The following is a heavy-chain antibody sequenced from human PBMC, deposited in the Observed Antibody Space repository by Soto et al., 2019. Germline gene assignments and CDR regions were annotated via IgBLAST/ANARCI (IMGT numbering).Heavy chain of an antibody. J-gene: IGHJ4*02. D-gene: IGHD5-12*01. Sequence: GSLRLSCAASVFTFSSYAMSWVRQAPGKGLEWVSAISGSGCSTYYADSVKGRFTISRDNSKNTLYLQMNSLRAEDTAVYYCAKPVQVAEKEQFDYWGQGTLVTVSS. CDR1: VFTFSSYA. V-gene: IGHV3-23*01. CDR3: AKPVQVAEKEQFDY. CDR2: ISGSGCST.